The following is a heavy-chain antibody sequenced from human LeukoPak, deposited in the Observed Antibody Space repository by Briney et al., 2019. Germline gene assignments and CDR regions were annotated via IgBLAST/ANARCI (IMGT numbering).Heavy chain of an antibody. V-gene: IGHV1-18*01. D-gene: IGHD1-26*01. Sequence: ASVKVSCKASGYTFTSYGISWVRRAPGQGLEWMGWISAYNGNTNYAQKLQGRVTMTTDTSTSTAYMELRSLRSDDTAVYYCAKDLIVGATICEDYWGQGTLVTVSS. CDR1: GYTFTSYG. J-gene: IGHJ4*02. CDR3: AKDLIVGATICEDY. CDR2: ISAYNGNT.